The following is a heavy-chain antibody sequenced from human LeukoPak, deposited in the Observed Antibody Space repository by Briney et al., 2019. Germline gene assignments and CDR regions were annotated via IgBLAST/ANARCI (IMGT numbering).Heavy chain of an antibody. J-gene: IGHJ5*02. CDR1: GGSFSGYY. CDR3: ARDRPWGWLLLRDWFDP. D-gene: IGHD3-22*01. CDR2: INHSGST. V-gene: IGHV4-34*01. Sequence: PSETLSLTCAVYGGSFSGYYWSWIRQPPGKGLEWIGEINHSGSTNYNPSLKSRVTMSVDTSKNQFSLKLSSVTAADTAVYYCARDRPWGWLLLRDWFDPWGQGTLVTVSS.